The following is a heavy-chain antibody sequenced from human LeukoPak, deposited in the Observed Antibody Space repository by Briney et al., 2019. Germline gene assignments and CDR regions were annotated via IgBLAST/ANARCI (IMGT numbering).Heavy chain of an antibody. CDR3: ARGNHRDADAFDI. CDR1: GYTFTSYG. V-gene: IGHV1-18*01. D-gene: IGHD1-14*01. Sequence: WASVKVSCTASGYTFTSYGITWVRQAPGQGLEWMGWISAYNGNTNYAQKLQGRVTMTTDTSTSTAYMELRSLRYDDTAVYYCARGNHRDADAFDIWGQGTMVTVSS. J-gene: IGHJ3*02. CDR2: ISAYNGNT.